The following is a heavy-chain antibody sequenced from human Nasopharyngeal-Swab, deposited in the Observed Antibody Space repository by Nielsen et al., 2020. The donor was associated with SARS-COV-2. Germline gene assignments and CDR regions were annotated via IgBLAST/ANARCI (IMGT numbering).Heavy chain of an antibody. D-gene: IGHD6-19*01. V-gene: IGHV4-59*01. CDR2: IYYSGST. Sequence: SEPLSLTCTVSGGPISSYYWSWIRQPPGKGLEWIGYIYYSGSTNYNPSLKSRVTISVDTSKNQFSLKLSSVTAADTAVYYCARRAGSGWYGYWGQGTLVTVSS. J-gene: IGHJ4*02. CDR3: ARRAGSGWYGY. CDR1: GGPISSYY.